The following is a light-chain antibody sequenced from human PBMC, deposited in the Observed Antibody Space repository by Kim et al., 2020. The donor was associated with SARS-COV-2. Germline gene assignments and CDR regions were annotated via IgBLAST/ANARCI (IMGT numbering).Light chain of an antibody. CDR2: EDV. CDR3: QAWDSSRYV. J-gene: IGLJ1*01. V-gene: IGLV3-1*01. Sequence: SYELTKPPSVSVSPGQTATITCSGDDLGNKFVCWYRQKPGQSPVLVMYEDVKRPSGIPERFSGSNSGNTATLTISGTQAMDEADYYCQAWDSSRYVFGTGTKVTVL. CDR1: DLGNKF.